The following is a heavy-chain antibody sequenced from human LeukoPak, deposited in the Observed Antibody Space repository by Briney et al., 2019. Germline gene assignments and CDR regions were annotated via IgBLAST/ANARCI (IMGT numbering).Heavy chain of an antibody. Sequence: GGSLRLSCAASGFTFSDYYMSWIRQAPGKGLEWVSYISSSGSTIYYADSVKGRFTISRDSAKNSLYLQMNSLRAEDTAVYYCARRRVVTAMVSYYYYGMDVWGQGTTVTVSS. J-gene: IGHJ6*02. CDR2: ISSSGSTI. CDR3: ARRRVVTAMVSYYYYGMDV. D-gene: IGHD2-21*02. CDR1: GFTFSDYY. V-gene: IGHV3-11*01.